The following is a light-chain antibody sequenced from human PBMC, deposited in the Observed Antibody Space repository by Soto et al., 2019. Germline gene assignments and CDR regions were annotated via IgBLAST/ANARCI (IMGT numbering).Light chain of an antibody. CDR3: AAWDDSLV. J-gene: IGLJ2*01. V-gene: IGLV1-47*01. Sequence: QSVLNQPPSASGTPGQRVTISCSGSSSNIGNNDVYWYQQLPGTAPKLLIYRNTQRPSGVPDRFSGSKSGTSASLAISGLRSEDEADYYCAAWDDSLVFGGGTKLTVL. CDR2: RNT. CDR1: SSNIGNND.